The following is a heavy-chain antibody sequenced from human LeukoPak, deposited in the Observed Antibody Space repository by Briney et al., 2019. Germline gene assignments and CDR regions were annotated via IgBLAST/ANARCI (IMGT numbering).Heavy chain of an antibody. CDR3: ARGGHSYGTFDS. V-gene: IGHV4-4*07. CDR2: ISPRGNT. CDR1: GASMRNYY. D-gene: IGHD3-16*01. J-gene: IGHJ4*02. Sequence: SETLSLTCNVSGASMRNYYWSWIRQPAGRGLEWIGRISPRGNTNYNPSLNSRVTISLDTSTNQFSLKLRSVTAADTAAYYCARGGHSYGTFDSWGRGALVSVSS.